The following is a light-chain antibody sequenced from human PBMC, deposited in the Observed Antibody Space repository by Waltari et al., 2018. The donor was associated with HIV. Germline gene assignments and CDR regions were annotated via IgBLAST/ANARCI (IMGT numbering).Light chain of an antibody. CDR1: SSNIGSNT. V-gene: IGLV1-44*01. CDR2: SNN. Sequence: QSVLTQPPSASGTPGQRVTISCSGSSSNIGSNTVTCYQQLPGTAPKLLIYSNNQRPSGVPDRFSGSKSGTSASLAISGLQSEDEADYYCAAWDGSLNGRVVFGGGTKLTVL. CDR3: AAWDGSLNGRVV. J-gene: IGLJ2*01.